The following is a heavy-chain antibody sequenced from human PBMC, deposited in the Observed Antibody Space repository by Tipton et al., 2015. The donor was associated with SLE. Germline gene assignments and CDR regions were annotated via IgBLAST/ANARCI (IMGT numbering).Heavy chain of an antibody. CDR2: ISSNGGST. CDR3: AREGDSSSWLGYYYYMDV. Sequence: SLRLSCAASGFTFSSYAMHWVRQAPGKGLEYVSAISSNGGSTYYANSVEGRFTISRDNSKNTLYLQMGSLRAEDMAVYYCAREGDSSSWLGYYYYMDVWGKGTTVTISS. D-gene: IGHD6-13*01. J-gene: IGHJ6*03. V-gene: IGHV3-64*01. CDR1: GFTFSSYA.